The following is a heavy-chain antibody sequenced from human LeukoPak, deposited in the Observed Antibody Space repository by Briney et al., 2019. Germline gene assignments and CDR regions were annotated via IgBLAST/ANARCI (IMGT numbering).Heavy chain of an antibody. CDR3: ARLDSSWYYFDY. D-gene: IGHD6-13*01. Sequence: SETLSLTCTVSGGSLSSYYWSWLRQPPGKGLEWIGYIYYSGSTNYNPSLKSRVTISVDTSKNQFSLKLSSVTAADTAVYYCARLDSSWYYFDYWGQGSLVTVCS. CDR1: GGSLSSYY. CDR2: IYYSGST. J-gene: IGHJ4*02. V-gene: IGHV4-59*01.